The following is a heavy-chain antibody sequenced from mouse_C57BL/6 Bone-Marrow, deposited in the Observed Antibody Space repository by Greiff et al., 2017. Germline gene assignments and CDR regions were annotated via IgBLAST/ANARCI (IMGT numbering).Heavy chain of an antibody. D-gene: IGHD2-3*01. CDR3: ARGLLPYAMDY. CDR1: GFTFSSYA. V-gene: IGHV5-4*01. CDR2: ISDGGSYT. J-gene: IGHJ4*01. Sequence: EVQVVESGGGLVKPGGSLKLSCAASGFTFSSYAMSWVRQTPAKRLEWVATISDGGSYTYYTDNVKGRITISRDNARNNLDLQMSHLKSEDTAMYYCARGLLPYAMDYWGQGTSATVSS.